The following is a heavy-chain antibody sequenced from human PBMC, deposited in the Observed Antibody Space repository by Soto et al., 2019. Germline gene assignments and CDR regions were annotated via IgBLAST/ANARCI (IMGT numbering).Heavy chain of an antibody. CDR2: IIPIFGTA. D-gene: IGHD3-22*01. CDR1: GGTFSSYA. CDR3: AFRTITMIVALGYYYYGMDV. Sequence: GASVKVSCKASGGTFSSYAISWVRQAPGQGLEWMGGIIPIFGTANYAQKFQGRVTITADESTSTAYMELSSLRSEDTAVYYCAFRTITMIVALGYYYYGMDVWGQGTTVTVSS. V-gene: IGHV1-69*13. J-gene: IGHJ6*02.